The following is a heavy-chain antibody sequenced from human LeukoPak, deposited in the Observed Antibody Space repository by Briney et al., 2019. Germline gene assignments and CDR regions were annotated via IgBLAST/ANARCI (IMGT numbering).Heavy chain of an antibody. CDR3: ASSTYYYGSLRLPYYYYMDV. D-gene: IGHD3-10*01. V-gene: IGHV5-51*01. CDR1: GYSFNSYW. CDR2: IYPGDSDT. Sequence: GESLKISXKGSGYSFNSYWIGWVRQKPGKGLEWMGIIYPGDSDTRYSPSFQGQVTISADKSISTAYLQWSSLKASDTAMYYCASSTYYYGSLRLPYYYYMDVWGKGTTVTVSS. J-gene: IGHJ6*03.